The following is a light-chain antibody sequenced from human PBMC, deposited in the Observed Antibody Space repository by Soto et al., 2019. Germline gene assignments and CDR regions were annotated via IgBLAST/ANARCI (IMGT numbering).Light chain of an antibody. J-gene: IGKJ4*01. V-gene: IGKV3-11*01. Sequence: EIVLTQSPGTLSLSPGERATLSCRASQSVSSSYLAWYQQKPGQAPRLLIYDASNRATGIPARFSGSGSGTDFTLTISSLEPEDFAVYYCQQRSNWPLFGGGTKVDI. CDR3: QQRSNWPL. CDR1: QSVSSSY. CDR2: DAS.